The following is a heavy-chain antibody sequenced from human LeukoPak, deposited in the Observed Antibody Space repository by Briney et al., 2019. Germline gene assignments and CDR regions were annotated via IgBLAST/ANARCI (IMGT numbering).Heavy chain of an antibody. CDR2: IIPIFGTA. V-gene: IGHV1-69*13. CDR1: GGTFSSYA. J-gene: IGHJ5*02. D-gene: IGHD2-15*01. CDR3: ARSPIYCSGGSCYSGGNWLDP. Sequence: ASVKVSCKASGGTFSSYAISWVRQAPGQGLEWMGGIIPIFGTANYAQKFQGRVTITADESTSTAYMELSSLRSEDTAVYYCARSPIYCSGGSCYSGGNWLDPWGQGTLVTVTS.